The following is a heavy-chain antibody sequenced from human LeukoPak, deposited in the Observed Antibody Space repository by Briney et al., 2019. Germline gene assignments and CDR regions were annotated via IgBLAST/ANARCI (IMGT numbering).Heavy chain of an antibody. CDR2: ISSSSSYI. V-gene: IGHV3-21*01. CDR3: ARFYEGYYYYGMDV. Sequence: AGGSLRLSCAASGFTFSSYSMNWVRQAPGKGLEWVSSISSSSSYISYADSVKGRFTISRDNAKNSLYLQMNSLRAEDTAVYYCARFYEGYYYYGMDVWGQGTTVTVSS. J-gene: IGHJ6*02. CDR1: GFTFSSYS. D-gene: IGHD3-3*01.